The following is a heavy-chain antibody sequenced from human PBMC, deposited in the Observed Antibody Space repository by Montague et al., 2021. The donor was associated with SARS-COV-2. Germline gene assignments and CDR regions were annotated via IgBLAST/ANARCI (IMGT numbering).Heavy chain of an antibody. CDR1: GFTFSSYA. CDR3: ASMLSGWYASDY. J-gene: IGHJ4*02. CDR2: ISCDGSNK. Sequence: SLRLSCAASGFTFSSYAMHWVRQAPGKGLEWVAVISCDGSNKYYADSVKGRFTISRDNSKNTLYLQMNSLRAEDTAVYYCASMLSGWYASDYWGQGTLVTVSS. D-gene: IGHD6-19*01. V-gene: IGHV3-30*04.